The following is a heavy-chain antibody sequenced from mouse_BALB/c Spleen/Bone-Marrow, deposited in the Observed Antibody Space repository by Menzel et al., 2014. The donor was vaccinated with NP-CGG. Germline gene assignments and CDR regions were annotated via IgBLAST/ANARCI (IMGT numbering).Heavy chain of an antibody. CDR2: INSNGGST. V-gene: IGHV5-6-3*01. D-gene: IGHD2-1*01. Sequence: EVHLVESGGGLVQPGGSLKLSCAASGFTFSSCGMSWVRRTPDKRLELVASINSNGGSTYYPDSVKGRFTISRDNAKNTLSLQMSSLKSEDTAMYYCARGNYGNYVDYFDYWGQGTTLTVSS. J-gene: IGHJ2*01. CDR3: ARGNYGNYVDYFDY. CDR1: GFTFSSCG.